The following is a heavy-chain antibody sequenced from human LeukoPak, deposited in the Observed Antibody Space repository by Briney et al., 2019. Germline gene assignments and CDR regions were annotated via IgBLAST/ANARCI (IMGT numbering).Heavy chain of an antibody. V-gene: IGHV1-2*02. Sequence: ASVKVSCKTSGYTFNDYTIHWVRQAPGQSLEWVGWVSRDRTKSAEKFQDRVILTRDWTINTAYMEMNMVTSDDTAVYYCARGYGSSLFDYWGQGSLITVSS. J-gene: IGHJ4*02. D-gene: IGHD6-13*01. CDR1: GYTFNDYT. CDR2: VSRDRT. CDR3: ARGYGSSLFDY.